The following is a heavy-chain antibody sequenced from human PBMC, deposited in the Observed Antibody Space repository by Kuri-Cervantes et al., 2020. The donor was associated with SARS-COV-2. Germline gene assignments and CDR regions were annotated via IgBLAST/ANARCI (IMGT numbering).Heavy chain of an antibody. CDR1: GFTFSSYA. CDR3: ARAFVVVVAAWRTGMDV. D-gene: IGHD2-15*01. V-gene: IGHV3-30-3*01. Sequence: GESLKISCAASGFTFSSYAVHWVRQAPGKGLEWVAVISYDGSNKHYADSVKGRFTISRDNSKNTLYLQMNSLRAEDTAVYYCARAFVVVVAAWRTGMDVWGQGTTVTVSS. CDR2: ISYDGSNK. J-gene: IGHJ6*02.